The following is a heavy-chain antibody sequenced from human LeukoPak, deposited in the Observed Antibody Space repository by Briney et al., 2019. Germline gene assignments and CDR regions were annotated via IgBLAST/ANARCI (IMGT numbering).Heavy chain of an antibody. CDR2: IYTSGST. V-gene: IGHV4-59*10. CDR1: GGSFSGYY. J-gene: IGHJ6*03. Sequence: PSETLSLTCAVYGGSFSGYYWSWIRQSPGKGLEWIGRIYTSGSTYYNPSLKSRVTISVDTSKNQFSLKLSSVTAADTAVYYCARAPERWYSYGSYTYYYMDVWGKGTTVTVSS. CDR3: ARAPERWYSYGSYTYYYMDV. D-gene: IGHD5-18*01.